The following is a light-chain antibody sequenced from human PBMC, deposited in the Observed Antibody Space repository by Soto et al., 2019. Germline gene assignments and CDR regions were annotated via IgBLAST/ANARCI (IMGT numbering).Light chain of an antibody. CDR1: SSDVGGYDY. CDR3: SSYAGTYIV. CDR2: DVS. Sequence: QSVLTQPPSASGSPVQSVPISCTGTSSDVGGYDYVSWYQQHPGKAPKLMIYDVSKRPSGVPDRFSGSKSGNTASLTVSGLQAEDEADYYCSSYAGTYIVFGTGTKVTVL. V-gene: IGLV2-8*01. J-gene: IGLJ1*01.